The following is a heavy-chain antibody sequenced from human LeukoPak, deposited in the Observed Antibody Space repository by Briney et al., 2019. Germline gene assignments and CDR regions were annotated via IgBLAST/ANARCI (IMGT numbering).Heavy chain of an antibody. Sequence: GGSLRLSCEASGFTFSRHAMSWVRQAPGKGLEWVAVISYDGSNKYYADSVKGRFTISRDNSKNTLYLQMNSLRAEDTAVYYCARGPYYYDSSVLFDYWGQGTLVTVSS. CDR2: ISYDGSNK. J-gene: IGHJ4*02. CDR3: ARGPYYYDSSVLFDY. D-gene: IGHD3-22*01. CDR1: GFTFSRHA. V-gene: IGHV3-30-3*01.